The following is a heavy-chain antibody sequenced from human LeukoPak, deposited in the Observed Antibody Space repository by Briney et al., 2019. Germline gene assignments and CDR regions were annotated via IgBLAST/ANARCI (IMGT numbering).Heavy chain of an antibody. J-gene: IGHJ5*02. CDR1: GGSFSGYY. CDR2: INHSGST. D-gene: IGHD6-13*01. V-gene: IGHV4-34*01. Sequence: SETLSLTCAVYGGSFSGYYWSWIRQPPGKGLEWIGEINHSGSTNYNPSLKSRVTISVDTSKNQFSLKLSSVTAADTAVYYCARGLSSWYLYWFDPWGQGTLVTVSS. CDR3: ARGLSSWYLYWFDP.